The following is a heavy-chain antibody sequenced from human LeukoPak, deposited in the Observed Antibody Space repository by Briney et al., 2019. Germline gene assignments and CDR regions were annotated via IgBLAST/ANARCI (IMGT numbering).Heavy chain of an antibody. J-gene: IGHJ4*02. CDR2: MKSNNGHT. V-gene: IGHV1-8*01. CDR1: GYTFTSFD. D-gene: IGHD7-27*01. CDR3: ARGPPNWGMVGY. Sequence: DSVKVSCNASGYTFTSFDFNWVRQATGQGLEWMGWMKSNNGHTGYAQKFQGRVTMTRDTSISTAYMELSSLTFEDTAVYYCARGPPNWGMVGYWGQGTLVTVSS.